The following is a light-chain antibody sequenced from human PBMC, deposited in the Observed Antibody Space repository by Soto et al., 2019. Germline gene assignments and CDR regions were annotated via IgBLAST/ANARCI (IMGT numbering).Light chain of an antibody. CDR3: HQYGSSHRT. CDR1: QSVSNY. CDR2: GAS. V-gene: IGKV3-20*01. J-gene: IGKJ1*01. Sequence: EIVLTQSPATLSLSPGERATLSCRASQSVSNYLAWYQQKPGQAPRLLIYGASSRATGIPDRFSGSGSGTDFTLTISRLEPEDFEVYSCHQYGSSHRTLGQGTKVDI.